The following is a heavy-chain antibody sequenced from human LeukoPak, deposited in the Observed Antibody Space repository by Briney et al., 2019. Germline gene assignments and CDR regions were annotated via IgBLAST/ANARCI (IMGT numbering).Heavy chain of an antibody. V-gene: IGHV4-59*01. Sequence: PSETLSLTCTVSGGSISSYYWSWIRQPPGKGLEWIGYIYYSGSTNYNPSLKSRVTISVDTSKNQFSLKLSSVTAADTAVYYCARVAVNPYYYGTDVWGQGTTVTVSS. CDR2: IYYSGST. D-gene: IGHD6-19*01. CDR3: ARVAVNPYYYGTDV. J-gene: IGHJ6*02. CDR1: GGSISSYY.